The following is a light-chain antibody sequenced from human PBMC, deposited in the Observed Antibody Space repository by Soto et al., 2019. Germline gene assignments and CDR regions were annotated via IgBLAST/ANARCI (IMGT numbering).Light chain of an antibody. Sequence: QSALTQPASVSGSPGQSITISCTGTSSDVGGYNYVSWYQQHPGKAPKLMIYEVSNRPLGVSNRFSGSKSGNTASLTISGLQGEDEADYYCSSYTSSANGVFGGGTKLTVL. J-gene: IGLJ3*02. CDR1: SSDVGGYNY. CDR3: SSYTSSANGV. CDR2: EVS. V-gene: IGLV2-14*01.